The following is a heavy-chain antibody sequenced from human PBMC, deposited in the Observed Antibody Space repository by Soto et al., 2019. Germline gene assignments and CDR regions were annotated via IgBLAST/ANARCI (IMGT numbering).Heavy chain of an antibody. Sequence: QVQLVQSGAEVKKPGASVKVSCKASGYTFTSYGISWVRQAPGQGLEWMGWINPYNGNTNYAQKLQCRGSMTKDTSKSTAYMGLRSLSSDDTAVYNWARDPVGGNWFDPWGQGTLVTVSS. D-gene: IGHD1-26*01. CDR2: INPYNGNT. V-gene: IGHV1-18*01. CDR3: ARDPVGGNWFDP. CDR1: GYTFTSYG. J-gene: IGHJ5*02.